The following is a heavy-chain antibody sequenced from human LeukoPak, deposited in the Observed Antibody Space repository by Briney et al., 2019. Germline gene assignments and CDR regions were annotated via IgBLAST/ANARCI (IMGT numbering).Heavy chain of an antibody. D-gene: IGHD4-17*01. CDR1: GFTFSGSA. CDR3: TRFGSDDGEYAY. J-gene: IGHJ4*02. Sequence: GGSLRLSCAASGFTFSGSAMHWVRQASGKGLEWVGRIRSKANSYATAYAASVKGRFTISRDDSKNTAYLQLNSLKTEDTAVYYCTRFGSDDGEYAYWGQGTLVTVSS. CDR2: IRSKANSYAT. V-gene: IGHV3-73*01.